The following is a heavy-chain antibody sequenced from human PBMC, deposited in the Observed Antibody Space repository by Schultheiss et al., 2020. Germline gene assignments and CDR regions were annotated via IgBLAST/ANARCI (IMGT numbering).Heavy chain of an antibody. CDR3: ARDDWETYYDFWSGYYSPYYGMDV. D-gene: IGHD3-3*01. CDR2: IARDGRTT. CDR1: GFSFSSYS. Sequence: GGSLRLSCAASGFSFSSYSMNWVRQASGKGLEWVSVIARDGRTTYYADSVRGRFTISRDNSKNTLYLQMNSLRAEDTAVYYCARDDWETYYDFWSGYYSPYYGMDVWGQGTTVTGSS. V-gene: IGHV3-23*03. J-gene: IGHJ6*02.